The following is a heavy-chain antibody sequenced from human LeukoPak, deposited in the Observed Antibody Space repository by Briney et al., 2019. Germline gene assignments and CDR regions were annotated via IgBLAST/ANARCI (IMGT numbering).Heavy chain of an antibody. J-gene: IGHJ4*02. CDR2: ISYDGSNK. CDR1: GFTFSSYG. D-gene: IGHD3-22*01. Sequence: GGSLRLSCAASGFTFSSYGMHWVRQAPGKGLEWVAVISYDGSNKYYADSVKGRFTISRDNSKNTLYLQMNSLRAEDTAVYYCAKGLAVVVTNSYFDYWGQGTLVTVSS. V-gene: IGHV3-30*18. CDR3: AKGLAVVVTNSYFDY.